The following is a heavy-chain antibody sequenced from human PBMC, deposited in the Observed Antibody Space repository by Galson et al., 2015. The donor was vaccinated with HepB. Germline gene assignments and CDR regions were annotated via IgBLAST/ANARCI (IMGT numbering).Heavy chain of an antibody. CDR1: GFTFSSYA. CDR2: IKQDGSEK. Sequence: SLRLSCAASGFTFSSYAMSWVRQAPGKGLEWVANIKQDGSEKYYVDSVKGRFTISRDNAKNSLYLQMNSLRAEDTAVYYCARDRWFHAFDMWGQGTLVTVSS. D-gene: IGHD3-10*01. V-gene: IGHV3-7*05. CDR3: ARDRWFHAFDM. J-gene: IGHJ3*02.